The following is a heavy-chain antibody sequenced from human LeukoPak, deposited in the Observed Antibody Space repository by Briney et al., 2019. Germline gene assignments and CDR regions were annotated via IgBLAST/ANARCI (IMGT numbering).Heavy chain of an antibody. D-gene: IGHD3-22*01. CDR3: AKEHLKYANDNRGSFDY. CDR1: GFPFSETA. CDR2: ITRGGSP. Sequence: GGSLRLSCVASGFPFSETAMTWVRQAPGKGLEWLSVITRGGSPYYADSVKGRFTISRDNARNTVYLQLNSLRNEDTALYYCAKEHLKYANDNRGSFDYGGQGTLVTVSS. V-gene: IGHV3-23*01. J-gene: IGHJ4*02.